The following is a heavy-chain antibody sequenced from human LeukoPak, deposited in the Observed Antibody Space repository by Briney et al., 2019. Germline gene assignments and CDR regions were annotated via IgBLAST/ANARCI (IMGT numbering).Heavy chain of an antibody. CDR1: GGSISSSTYY. CDR3: ASYDFWGGYPHPNYLMDV. D-gene: IGHD3-3*01. V-gene: IGHV4-39*01. J-gene: IGHJ6*02. CDR2: IYYTGST. Sequence: PSQTLSLTCTVSGGSISSSTYYWGWIRQTPGKGLEWIGSIYYTGSTYYNLSLKSRVTISVDTSKNQFSLKLSSVTAADTAVYYCASYDFWGGYPHPNYLMDVWGQGTTVTVSS.